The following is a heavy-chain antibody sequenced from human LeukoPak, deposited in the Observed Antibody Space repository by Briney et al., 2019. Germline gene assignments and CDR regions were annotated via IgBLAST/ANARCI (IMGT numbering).Heavy chain of an antibody. Sequence: GGSLRLSCVASGFTFSSYSMNWVRQAPGKGLEWISYISSSSSTIYYADSVKGRFTISRDNSKNTLYLQMNSLRAEDTAVYYCAKSEREYYDILTGYWHAAPVYFDYWGQGTLVTVSS. V-gene: IGHV3-48*01. CDR2: ISSSSSTI. J-gene: IGHJ4*02. D-gene: IGHD3-9*01. CDR3: AKSEREYYDILTGYWHAAPVYFDY. CDR1: GFTFSSYS.